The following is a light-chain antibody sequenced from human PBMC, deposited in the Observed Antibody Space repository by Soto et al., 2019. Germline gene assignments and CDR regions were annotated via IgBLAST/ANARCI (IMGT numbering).Light chain of an antibody. CDR2: DVS. J-gene: IGLJ2*01. Sequence: QSALTQPASVSGSPGQSITISCTGTSSDVGGYNYVSWYQQHPGKAPKLMIYDVSNRPSGVSNRFSGSKSGNTASLTISGLQAEDEADYYCSSYTSCSTYVVFGGGTKVTVL. CDR1: SSDVGGYNY. V-gene: IGLV2-14*01. CDR3: SSYTSCSTYVV.